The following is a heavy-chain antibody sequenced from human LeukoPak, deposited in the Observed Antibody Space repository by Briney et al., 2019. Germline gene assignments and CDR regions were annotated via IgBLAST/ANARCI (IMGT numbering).Heavy chain of an antibody. D-gene: IGHD3-10*01. CDR2: IKQDGSEK. V-gene: IGHV3-7*01. Sequence: NPGGSLRLSCADSGFTFSNYGMSWVRQAPGKGLEWVANIKQDGSEKYYVDSVKGRFTISRDNAKNSLYLQMNSLRAEDTAVYYCARAGVWFGGAGYWGQGTLVTVSS. CDR1: GFTFSNYG. CDR3: ARAGVWFGGAGY. J-gene: IGHJ4*02.